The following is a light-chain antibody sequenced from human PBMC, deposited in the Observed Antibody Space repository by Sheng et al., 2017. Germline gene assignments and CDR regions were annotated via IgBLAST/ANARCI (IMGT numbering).Light chain of an antibody. CDR2: DDS. Sequence: VLTQAPSVSVAPGQTARITCGGHNIGSRTVHWYQQRPGQAPVLVVYDDSDRPSGISERFSGSNSGKTATLTISRVEAGDEADYYCQVWDNSSENVVIGGGTKLSVL. CDR3: QVWDNSSENVV. CDR1: NIGSRT. V-gene: IGLV3-21*02. J-gene: IGLJ2*01.